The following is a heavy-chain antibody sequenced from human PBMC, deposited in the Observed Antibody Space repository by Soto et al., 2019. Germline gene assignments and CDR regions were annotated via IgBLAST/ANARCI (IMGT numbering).Heavy chain of an antibody. D-gene: IGHD1-26*01. V-gene: IGHV1-18*01. CDR1: GYTFTSYG. J-gene: IGHJ3*02. CDR2: ISAYNGNT. Sequence: ASVKVSCKASGYTFTSYGISWVRQAPGQGLEWMGWISAYNGNTNYAQKLQGRVTMTTDTSTSTAYMELRSLRSDDTAVYYCAKETPYSGSYRGAFDIWGQGTMVTVSS. CDR3: AKETPYSGSYRGAFDI.